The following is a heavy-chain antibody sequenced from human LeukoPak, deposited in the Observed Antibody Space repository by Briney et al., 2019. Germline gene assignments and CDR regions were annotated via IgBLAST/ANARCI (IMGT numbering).Heavy chain of an antibody. V-gene: IGHV4-30-2*01. CDR1: GGSISSGGYY. J-gene: IGHJ4*02. D-gene: IGHD1-26*01. CDR3: AKDAGTSKSAIVGATSN. CDR2: IYHSGST. Sequence: SQTLSLTCTVSGGSISSGGYYWSWIRQPPGKGLEWIGYIYHSGSTYYNPSLKSRVTISVDRSKNQFSLKLSSVTAADTAVYYCAKDAGTSKSAIVGATSNWGQGTLVTVSS.